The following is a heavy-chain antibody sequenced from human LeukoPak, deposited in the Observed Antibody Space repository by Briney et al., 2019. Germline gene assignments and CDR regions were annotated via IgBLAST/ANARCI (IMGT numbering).Heavy chain of an antibody. CDR1: GYTFTSYA. J-gene: IGHJ4*02. V-gene: IGHV1-3*02. Sequence: GASVKVSCKASGYTFTSYAMHWVRQAPGQRLEWMGWNNAGNGNTKYSQEFQGRVTITRDTSASTAYMELSSLRSEDTAVYYCATVYHSLIAVAGTYYFDYWGQGTLVTVSS. CDR3: ATVYHSLIAVAGTYYFDY. CDR2: NNAGNGNT. D-gene: IGHD6-19*01.